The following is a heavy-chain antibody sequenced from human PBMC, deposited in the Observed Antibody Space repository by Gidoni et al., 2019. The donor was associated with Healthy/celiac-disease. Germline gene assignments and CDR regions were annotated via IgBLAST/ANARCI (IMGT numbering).Heavy chain of an antibody. J-gene: IGHJ4*02. Sequence: EVQLLESGGGLVQPGGSLRLSCAASGFTFSSYAMSWVRQAPGKGLEWVSAISGSGGSTYYADSVKGRFTISRDNSKNTLYLQMNSLRAEDTAVYYCAKGGLWFRELLYYTDYWGQGTLVTVSS. V-gene: IGHV3-23*01. CDR1: GFTFSSYA. CDR2: ISGSGGST. CDR3: AKGGLWFRELLYYTDY. D-gene: IGHD3-10*01.